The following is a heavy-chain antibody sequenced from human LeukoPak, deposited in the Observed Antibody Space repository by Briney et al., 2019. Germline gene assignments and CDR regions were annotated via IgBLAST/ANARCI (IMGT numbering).Heavy chain of an antibody. CDR1: GGSISSYY. V-gene: IGHV4-38-2*02. J-gene: IGHJ4*02. CDR3: ARDRNSGYFDY. D-gene: IGHD1/OR15-1a*01. CDR2: IYHSGST. Sequence: SETLSLTSTVSGGSISSYYWGWIRQPPGKGLEWIGSIYHSGSTYYNPSLKSRVTISVDTSKNQFSLKLSSVTAADTAVYYCARDRNSGYFDYWGQGTLVTVSS.